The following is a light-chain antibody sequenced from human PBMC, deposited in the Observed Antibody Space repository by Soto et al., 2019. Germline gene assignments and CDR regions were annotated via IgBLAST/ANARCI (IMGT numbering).Light chain of an antibody. CDR1: SSDVGGYNY. CDR3: RSYAGSNNFV. V-gene: IGLV2-8*01. CDR2: EVS. J-gene: IGLJ1*01. Sequence: QSALTQPPSASGSPGQSVTISCTGTSSDVGGYNYVSWYQQHPGKAPKLMIYEVSERPSGVPDRFSGSKSSNTASLTVSGLQAEDEADYYCRSYAGSNNFVFGTG.